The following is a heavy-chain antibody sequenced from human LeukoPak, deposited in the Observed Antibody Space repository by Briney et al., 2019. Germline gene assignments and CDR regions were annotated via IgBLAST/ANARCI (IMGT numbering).Heavy chain of an antibody. CDR2: IRSKAYGETA. Sequence: GGSLRLSCTASGFTFGDYAMSWIRQAPGKGLEWVGFIRSKAYGETADYAASVKGRFTISRDDSKNTLYLQMNSLKTEDTAVYYCTTGYYDSWSGYLGSFDYWGQGTLVTVSS. CDR1: GFTFGDYA. V-gene: IGHV3-49*03. CDR3: TTGYYDSWSGYLGSFDY. J-gene: IGHJ4*02. D-gene: IGHD3-3*01.